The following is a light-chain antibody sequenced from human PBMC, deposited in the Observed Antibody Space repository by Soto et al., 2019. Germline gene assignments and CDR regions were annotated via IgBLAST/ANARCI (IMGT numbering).Light chain of an antibody. V-gene: IGKV3-20*01. Sequence: EIVLTQSPGTLSLSPGERATLSCRASQSVNSNHLAWYQQRPGQAPRLLVYGASIRASGIPDRFSGSGSGTDFTLTMSRLEPEDFAVFYCQQYGTSLVTFGPGTRLEIK. CDR1: QSVNSNH. CDR3: QQYGTSLVT. CDR2: GAS. J-gene: IGKJ5*01.